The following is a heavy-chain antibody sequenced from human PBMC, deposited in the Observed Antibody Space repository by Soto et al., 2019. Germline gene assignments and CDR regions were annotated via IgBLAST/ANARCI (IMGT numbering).Heavy chain of an antibody. Sequence: EVQLLESGGGLVQPGGSLRLSCAASGFIFSTYAMSWVRQAPGKGLEWVSGIDDSGATTYYADSVKGRLTISRDNSKNTLYLRMGSLRAEDTAVYYCVKGQSSTWSQTGGMDVWGQGTTVTVSS. D-gene: IGHD6-13*01. CDR3: VKGQSSTWSQTGGMDV. J-gene: IGHJ6*02. CDR2: IDDSGATT. V-gene: IGHV3-23*01. CDR1: GFIFSTYA.